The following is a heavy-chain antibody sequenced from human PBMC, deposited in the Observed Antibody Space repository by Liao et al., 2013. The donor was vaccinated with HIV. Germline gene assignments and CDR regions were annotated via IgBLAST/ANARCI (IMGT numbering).Heavy chain of an antibody. Sequence: QVQLQESGPGLVRPSETLSLTCTVSGGSMSTYYWSWIRQPAGKGLEWIGRFSTSGNTNYNPTLKSRVTMSVDASKNQFSLKLTSVTAADTAVYYCARENYVDVDLFHYYMDVWGERDHGHRLL. CDR2: FSTSGNT. D-gene: IGHD4-17*01. J-gene: IGHJ6*03. V-gene: IGHV4-4*07. CDR1: GGSMSTYY. CDR3: ARENYVDVDLFHYYMDV.